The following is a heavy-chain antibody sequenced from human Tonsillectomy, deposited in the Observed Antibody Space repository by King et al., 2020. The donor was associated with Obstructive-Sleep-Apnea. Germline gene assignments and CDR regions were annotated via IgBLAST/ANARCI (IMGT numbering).Heavy chain of an antibody. D-gene: IGHD3-9*01. CDR2: IYPGDSDT. V-gene: IGHV5-51*01. J-gene: IGHJ4*02. Sequence: QLVQSGAEVKKPGESLKISCKGSGYSFTSYWIGWVRQMPGKGLEWMGIIYPGDSDTRYSPSFQGQVTISADKSISTAYLQWTSLKASDTAMYYCARHVYFDRSTYYFDYWGQGTLVTVSS. CDR1: GYSFTSYW. CDR3: ARHVYFDRSTYYFDY.